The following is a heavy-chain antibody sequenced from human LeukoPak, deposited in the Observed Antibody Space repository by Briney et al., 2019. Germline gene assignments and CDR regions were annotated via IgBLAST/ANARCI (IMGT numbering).Heavy chain of an antibody. J-gene: IGHJ5*02. Sequence: SETLSLTCAAYGGSFSGYDWSWIRQPPGKGLEWIGQINYSGSTNYNPSLKSRVTISVDTSKNQFSLKLSSVTAADTAVYYCAREGMNNWFDPWGRGTLVTVSS. CDR2: INYSGST. CDR1: GGSFSGYD. V-gene: IGHV4-34*01. CDR3: AREGMNNWFDP. D-gene: IGHD3-10*01.